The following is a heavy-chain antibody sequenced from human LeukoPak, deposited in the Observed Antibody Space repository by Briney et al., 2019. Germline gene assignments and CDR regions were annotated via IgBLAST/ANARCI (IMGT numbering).Heavy chain of an antibody. CDR3: AKAVCSSTSCDYAFDI. J-gene: IGHJ3*02. D-gene: IGHD2-2*01. CDR1: GFTFSSYA. Sequence: PGGSLRLSCAASGFTFSSYAMSWARQAPGRGLEWVSTISGSGDSTYYTDSVKGRFTISRDFSKNTLDLQMNSLRVEDTAVYYCAKAVCSSTSCDYAFDIWGQGTMVTVS. V-gene: IGHV3-23*01. CDR2: ISGSGDST.